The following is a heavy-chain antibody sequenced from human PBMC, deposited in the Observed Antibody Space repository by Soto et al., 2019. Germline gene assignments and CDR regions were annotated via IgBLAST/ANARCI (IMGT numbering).Heavy chain of an antibody. CDR2: ITGTSDYK. Sequence: EVQLVDSGGGLVKPGGSLRLSCAASGFTFSTYNMNWVRQAPGKGLEWVSSITGTSDYKFYADSLKGRFTISRDNAKNSLYLQMNSLRAEYTAVYYCARGSYGNFDYWGQGTLVTVSS. CDR1: GFTFSTYN. CDR3: ARGSYGNFDY. V-gene: IGHV3-21*01. J-gene: IGHJ4*02. D-gene: IGHD3-10*01.